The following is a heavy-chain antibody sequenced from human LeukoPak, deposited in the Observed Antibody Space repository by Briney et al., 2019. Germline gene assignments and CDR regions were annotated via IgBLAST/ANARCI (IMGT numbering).Heavy chain of an antibody. CDR2: IYYSGNT. J-gene: IGHJ6*03. CDR1: GGSITRSNYY. D-gene: IGHD1-26*01. CDR3: ASKEWVSHYVDV. V-gene: IGHV4-30-4*08. Sequence: PSETLSLTCTVSGGSITRSNYYWSWIRQPPGKGLEWIGYIYYSGNTYYNPSLKSRVTITGDTSKNQFSLKLSSVTAADTAVYYCASKEWVSHYVDVWGKGTTVTVSS.